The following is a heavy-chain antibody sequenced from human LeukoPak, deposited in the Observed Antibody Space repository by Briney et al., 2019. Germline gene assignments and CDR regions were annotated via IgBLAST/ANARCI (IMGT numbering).Heavy chain of an antibody. D-gene: IGHD5-24*01. J-gene: IGHJ1*01. Sequence: ASVKVSCKASGGTFSSYAISWVRQAPGQGLEWMGRIIPILGIANYAQKFQGRVTITADKSTSTAYMELSSLRSEDTAVYYCARELEMASKTFQHWGQGTLVTVSA. CDR3: ARELEMASKTFQH. CDR1: GGTFSSYA. V-gene: IGHV1-69*04. CDR2: IIPILGIA.